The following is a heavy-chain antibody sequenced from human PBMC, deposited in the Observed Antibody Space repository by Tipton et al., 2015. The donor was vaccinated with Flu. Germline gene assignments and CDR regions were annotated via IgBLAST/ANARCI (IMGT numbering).Heavy chain of an antibody. CDR1: GGTFSSYA. CDR2: IIPIFGTA. V-gene: IGHV1-69*01. D-gene: IGHD3-22*01. CDR3: ARDRGIYYDSSGYYAS. Sequence: QSGAEVKKPGSSVKVSCKASGGTFSSYAISWVRQAPGQGLEWMGGIIPIFGTANYAQKFQGRVTITADESTSTAYMELSSLRSEDTAVYYCARDRGIYYDSSGYYASWGQGTLVTVSS. J-gene: IGHJ5*02.